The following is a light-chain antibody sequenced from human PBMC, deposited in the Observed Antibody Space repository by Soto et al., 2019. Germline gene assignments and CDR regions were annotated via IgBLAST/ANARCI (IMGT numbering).Light chain of an antibody. CDR1: SSDVGTYNL. CDR3: CSYAGSSTYV. CDR2: EGY. J-gene: IGLJ1*01. Sequence: QSALTQHASVSGSPGQSITISCTGTSSDVGTYNLVSWYQHHPGKAPKLMIYEGYNRPSGVSNRFSGSKSGNTASLTISGLQAEDEADYYCCSYAGSSTYVFGTGTKVTVL. V-gene: IGLV2-23*01.